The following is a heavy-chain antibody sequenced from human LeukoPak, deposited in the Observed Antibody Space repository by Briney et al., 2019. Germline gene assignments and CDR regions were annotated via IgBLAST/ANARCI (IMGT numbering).Heavy chain of an antibody. Sequence: VASVKVSCKASGYTFTSYGISWVRQAPGQGLEWMGWISAYNGNTNYAQKLQGRVTMTTDTSTSTAYMELRSLRSDDTAVYYCARAELLYYYDSSGLPTDYWGQGTLVTVSS. CDR2: ISAYNGNT. J-gene: IGHJ4*02. CDR1: GYTFTSYG. V-gene: IGHV1-18*01. D-gene: IGHD3-22*01. CDR3: ARAELLYYYDSSGLPTDY.